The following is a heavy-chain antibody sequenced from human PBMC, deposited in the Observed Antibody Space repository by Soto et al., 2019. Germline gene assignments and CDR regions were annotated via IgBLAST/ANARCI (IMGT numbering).Heavy chain of an antibody. V-gene: IGHV4-31*03. CDR1: GGSISSGGYY. CDR3: ARGIVVVPAAQTYFDY. J-gene: IGHJ4*02. Sequence: SETLSLTCTVSGGSISSGGYYWSWIRQHPGKGPEWIGYIYYSGSTYYNPSLKSRVTISVDTSKNQFSLKLSSVTAADTAVYYCARGIVVVPAAQTYFDYWGQGTLVTVSS. CDR2: IYYSGST. D-gene: IGHD2-2*01.